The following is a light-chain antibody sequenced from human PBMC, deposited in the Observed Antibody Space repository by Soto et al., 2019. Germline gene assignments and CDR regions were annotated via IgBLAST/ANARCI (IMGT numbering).Light chain of an antibody. CDR1: SSNIGSNY. V-gene: IGLV1-47*01. CDR2: RNN. CDR3: AAWDDSLSGPV. Sequence: QSVLTQPPSASGTPGQGVTISCSGSSSNIGSNYVYWYQQLPGTAPKLLIYRNNQRPSGVPDRLSGSKSGTSASLAISGLQSEDEADYYCAAWDDSLSGPVFGGGTQLTVL. J-gene: IGLJ7*01.